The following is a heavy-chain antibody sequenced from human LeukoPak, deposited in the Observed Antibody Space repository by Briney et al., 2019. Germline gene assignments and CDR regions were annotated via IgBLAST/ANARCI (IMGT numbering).Heavy chain of an antibody. D-gene: IGHD1-26*01. V-gene: IGHV1-2*02. CDR1: GYTFTGYF. CDR2: INPDSGGT. Sequence: ASVKVSCKASGYTFTGYFVHWVRQAPGQGLEWMGWINPDSGGTNYAQKFQGRVTMTRDTSISTAYMELNRLGSDDTAVYYCAPSGIYRSTDYYLDYWGQGTLVTVSS. CDR3: APSGIYRSTDYYLDY. J-gene: IGHJ4*02.